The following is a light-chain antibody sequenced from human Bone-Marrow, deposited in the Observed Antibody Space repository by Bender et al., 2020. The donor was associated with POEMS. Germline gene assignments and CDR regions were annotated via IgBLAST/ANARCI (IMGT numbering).Light chain of an antibody. CDR2: GYN. CDR1: SSNTGSGYD. Sequence: QSVLTQPPSVSGAPGQRVTISCTGSSSNTGSGYDINWYQHLPGTAPKLLIYGYNNRPSGVPDRFSGSKSGTSASLAITGLQADDEADYYCSSHAGSSNLVFGGGTKLTVL. CDR3: SSHAGSSNLV. J-gene: IGLJ3*02. V-gene: IGLV1-40*01.